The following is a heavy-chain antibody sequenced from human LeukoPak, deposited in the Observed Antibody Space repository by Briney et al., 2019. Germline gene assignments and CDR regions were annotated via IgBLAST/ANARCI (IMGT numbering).Heavy chain of an antibody. V-gene: IGHV3-23*01. CDR2: ISAGATRT. CDR3: AKYAVREIFLGDY. D-gene: IGHD3-9*01. CDR1: GFNFRNYA. Sequence: GGSLRLSCAASGFNFRNYAMAWVRQAPGKGLEWVSGISAGATRTYYAASVRGRFTISRDNSQNTLYLHMHSLRAEHTAVYYCAKYAVREIFLGDYWGQGALVADPS. J-gene: IGHJ4*02.